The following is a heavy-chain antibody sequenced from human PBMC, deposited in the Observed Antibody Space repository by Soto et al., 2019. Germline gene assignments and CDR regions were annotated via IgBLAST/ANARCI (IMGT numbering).Heavy chain of an antibody. CDR2: IDHSGTA. V-gene: IGHV4-31*03. CDR3: ARRFDDRGDNYFNWFAP. J-gene: IGHJ5*02. D-gene: IGHD2-21*02. CDR1: VTSINIGGFW. Sequence: SETLSLTCTVSVTSINIGGFWLGWIRRRPGKGLEWIGHIDHSGTAYYNPSLITRVTISIEASKNQFSLNLNSVTAADTAVYYCARRFDDRGDNYFNWFAPWGQGTRVTVSS.